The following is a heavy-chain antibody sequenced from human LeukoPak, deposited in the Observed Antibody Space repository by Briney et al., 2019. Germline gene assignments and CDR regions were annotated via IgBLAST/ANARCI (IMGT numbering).Heavy chain of an antibody. CDR3: AREDSSSSYDY. CDR1: GGSLSSYY. J-gene: IGHJ4*02. V-gene: IGHV4-59*01. D-gene: IGHD6-6*01. CDR2: IYYSGST. Sequence: PSETLSLTCTVSGGSLSSYYWSWIRQPPGKGLEWTGYIYYSGSTNYNPSLKSRVTISVDTSKNQFSLKLSSVTAADTAVYYCAREDSSSSYDYWGQGTLVTVSS.